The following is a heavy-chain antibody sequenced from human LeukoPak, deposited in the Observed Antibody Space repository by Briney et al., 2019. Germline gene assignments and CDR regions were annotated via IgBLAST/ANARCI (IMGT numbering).Heavy chain of an antibody. D-gene: IGHD1-7*01. CDR2: IYTSGST. V-gene: IGHV4-4*07. CDR1: GGSISSYY. Sequence: SETLSLTCTVSGGSISSYYWSWIRQPAGKGLEWIGRIYTSGSTNYNPSLKSRVTMSVDTSKNQFSLKLSSVTAADTAVYYCAREGITGTKHPHTSFDYWGQGTLVTVSS. CDR3: AREGITGTKHPHTSFDY. J-gene: IGHJ4*02.